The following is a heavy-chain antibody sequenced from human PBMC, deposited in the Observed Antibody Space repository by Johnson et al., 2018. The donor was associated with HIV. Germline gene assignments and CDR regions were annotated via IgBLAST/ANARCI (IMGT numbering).Heavy chain of an antibody. D-gene: IGHD2-15*01. Sequence: EVQVVESGGGVVQPGRSLRLSCAASGFTFSSYGMHWVRQAPGKGLEWVSNISRSGSTIYHADSVKGRLIISRDNAKTSLYLQMGSLRAEDTAVYYCAREGPYWAFDIWGQGTMVTVSS. CDR3: AREGPYWAFDI. V-gene: IGHV3-48*04. J-gene: IGHJ3*02. CDR2: ISRSGSTI. CDR1: GFTFSSYG.